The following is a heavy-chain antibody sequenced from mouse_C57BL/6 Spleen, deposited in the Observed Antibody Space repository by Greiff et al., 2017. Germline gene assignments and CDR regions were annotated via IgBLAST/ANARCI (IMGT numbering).Heavy chain of an antibody. CDR2: IDPSDSYT. D-gene: IGHD1-1*01. CDR1: GYTFTSYW. V-gene: IGHV1-59*01. Sequence: QVQLQQPGAELVRPGTSVKLSCKASGYTFTSYWMHWVKQRPGQGLEWIGVIDPSDSYTNYNQKLKGKATLTVDTSSSTAYMQLSSLTSEDSAVYYCARYPLLLRLYYFDYWGQGTTLTVSS. J-gene: IGHJ2*01. CDR3: ARYPLLLRLYYFDY.